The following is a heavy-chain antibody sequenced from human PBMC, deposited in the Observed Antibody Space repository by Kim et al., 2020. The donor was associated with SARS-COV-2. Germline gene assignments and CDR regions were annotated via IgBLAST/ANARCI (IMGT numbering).Heavy chain of an antibody. D-gene: IGHD6-13*01. Sequence: KGRFTISRDDSKNTAYLQMNSLKTEDTAVYYCTRLQGIAADFYYYYGMDVWGQGTTVTVSS. J-gene: IGHJ6*01. CDR3: TRLQGIAADFYYYYGMDV. V-gene: IGHV3-73*01.